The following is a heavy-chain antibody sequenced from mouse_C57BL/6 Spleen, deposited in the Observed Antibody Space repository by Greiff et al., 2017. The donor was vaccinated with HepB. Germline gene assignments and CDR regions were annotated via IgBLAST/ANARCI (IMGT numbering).Heavy chain of an antibody. CDR3: ARRSNYYAMDY. CDR1: GFTFTDYY. D-gene: IGHD2-5*01. CDR2: IRNKANGYTT. V-gene: IGHV7-3*01. J-gene: IGHJ4*01. Sequence: DVQLVESGGGLVQPGGSLSLSCAASGFTFTDYYMSWVRQPPGKALEWLGFIRNKANGYTTEYSASVKGRFTISRDNSQSILYLQMNALRAEDSATYYCARRSNYYAMDYWGQGTSVTVSS.